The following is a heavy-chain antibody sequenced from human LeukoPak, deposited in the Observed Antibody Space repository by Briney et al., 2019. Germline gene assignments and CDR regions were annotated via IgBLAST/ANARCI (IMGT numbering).Heavy chain of an antibody. V-gene: IGHV3-30*04. D-gene: IGHD3-22*01. J-gene: IGHJ4*02. CDR1: GFTFSSYA. Sequence: GGSLRLSCAASGFTFSSYAMHWVRQAPGKGLEWVAVISYDGSNKYYADSVKGRFTISRDNSKNTLYLQMNSLRAEDTAVYYCARDRAYYYDSSGYFDYWGQGTLVTVSS. CDR2: ISYDGSNK. CDR3: ARDRAYYYDSSGYFDY.